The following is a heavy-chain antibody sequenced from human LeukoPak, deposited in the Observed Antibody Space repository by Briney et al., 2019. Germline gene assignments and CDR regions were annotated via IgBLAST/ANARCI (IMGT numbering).Heavy chain of an antibody. CDR2: IYHSGST. J-gene: IGHJ5*02. CDR3: ARDVVLGYCSGGSCYHGEGFDP. CDR1: GGSISSGGYS. D-gene: IGHD2-15*01. Sequence: SETLSLTCAVSGGSISSGGYSWSWIRQPPGKGLEWIGYIYHSGSTYYNPSLKSRVTISVDRSKNQFSLKLSSVTAADTAVYYCARDVVLGYCSGGSCYHGEGFDPWGQGTLVTVSS. V-gene: IGHV4-30-2*01.